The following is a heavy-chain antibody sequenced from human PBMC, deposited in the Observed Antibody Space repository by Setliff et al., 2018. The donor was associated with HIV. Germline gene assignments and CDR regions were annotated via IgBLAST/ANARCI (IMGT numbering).Heavy chain of an antibody. Sequence: PSETLSLTCTVSGGSISGFYWNWIWQSAGKGLQWIGRIYDSGSTKYNPSLKSRVTISVDTSKNQFSLKLTSVTAADTALYYCAREGGQGYSGSGSFYHRNFDLWGRGTLVTVSS. CDR2: IYDSGST. CDR1: GGSISGFY. D-gene: IGHD3-10*01. V-gene: IGHV4-4*07. CDR3: AREGGQGYSGSGSFYHRNFDL. J-gene: IGHJ2*01.